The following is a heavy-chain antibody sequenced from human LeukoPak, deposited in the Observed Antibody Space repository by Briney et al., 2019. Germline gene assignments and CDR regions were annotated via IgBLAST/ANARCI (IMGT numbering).Heavy chain of an antibody. Sequence: PSETLSLTCTVSGGSISSYYWSWIRQPPGKGLEWIGYIYYSGSTNYNPSLKSRVTISVDTSKNQFSLKLSSVTAADTAVYYCARVPTTTVVTEGPENWFDPWGQGTLVTVSS. J-gene: IGHJ5*02. CDR1: GGSISSYY. CDR2: IYYSGST. D-gene: IGHD4-23*01. V-gene: IGHV4-59*12. CDR3: ARVPTTTVVTEGPENWFDP.